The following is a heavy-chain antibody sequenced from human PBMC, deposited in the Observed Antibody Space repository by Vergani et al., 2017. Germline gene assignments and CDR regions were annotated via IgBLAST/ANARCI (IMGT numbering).Heavy chain of an antibody. Sequence: EVQLVESGGGLVQPGGSLRLSCAASGFTFSSYWMSWVRQAPGKGLEWVANIKQDGSEKFYVDSVKGRFTISRDNAKNSLYLQMNSLRAEDTAVYYCARDLRIGRSHTQGWFDPWGQGTLVTVSS. D-gene: IGHD1-26*01. V-gene: IGHV3-7*01. CDR1: GFTFSSYW. J-gene: IGHJ5*02. CDR3: ARDLRIGRSHTQGWFDP. CDR2: IKQDGSEK.